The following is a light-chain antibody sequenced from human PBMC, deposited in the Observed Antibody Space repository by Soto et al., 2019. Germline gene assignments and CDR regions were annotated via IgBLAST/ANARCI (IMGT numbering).Light chain of an antibody. CDR2: KAS. V-gene: IGKV1-5*03. CDR1: QNINTW. CDR3: QQYNTYLT. Sequence: IQMTQSPTTVSASVGDRVTITCRASQNINTWLAWYQQKPGKAPKLLILKASTLESGVPSRFSGSGSGTEFTLTISSLQPDDLGTYYCQQYNTYLTFGQGTKVDI. J-gene: IGKJ1*01.